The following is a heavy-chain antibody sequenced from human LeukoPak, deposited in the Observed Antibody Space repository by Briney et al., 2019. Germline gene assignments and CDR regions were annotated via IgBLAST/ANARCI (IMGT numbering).Heavy chain of an antibody. CDR1: GFTFTTHY. J-gene: IGHJ4*02. CDR2: INPSIGST. CDR3: ARGWPSARPYYFDY. Sequence: ASVKVSCKASGFTFTTHYLHWVRQAPGQGLDWMGIINPSIGSTTYAEKFQGRVTMTRDMSTSTVYMELSSLRSEDTAIYYCARGWPSARPYYFDYWGQGTLVTVSS. V-gene: IGHV1-46*01. D-gene: IGHD6-6*01.